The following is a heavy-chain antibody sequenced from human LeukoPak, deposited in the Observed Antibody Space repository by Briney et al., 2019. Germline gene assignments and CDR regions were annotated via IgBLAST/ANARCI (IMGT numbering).Heavy chain of an antibody. CDR1: GYTFTSYY. Sequence: GASVKVSCKASGYTFTSYYMHWVRQAPGQGLEWMGIINPSGGSTSYAQKFQGRVTMTTDTSTSTAYMELRSLRSDDTAVYYCARGYGIVGATGFDYWGQGTLVTVSS. D-gene: IGHD1-26*01. V-gene: IGHV1-46*01. CDR3: ARGYGIVGATGFDY. CDR2: INPSGGST. J-gene: IGHJ4*02.